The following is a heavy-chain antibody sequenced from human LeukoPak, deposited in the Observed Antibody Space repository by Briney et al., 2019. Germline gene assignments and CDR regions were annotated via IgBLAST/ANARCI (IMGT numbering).Heavy chain of an antibody. CDR1: GFTFSSYE. Sequence: PGGSLRLSCAASGFTFSSYEMNWVRQAPGKGLEWVSYISSSGSTIYYVDSVKGRFTVSRDNSKNTLYLQINSLRDEDTAVYYCAKDDAWLQYNDWGQGTLVTVSS. CDR3: AKDDAWLQYND. D-gene: IGHD5-24*01. CDR2: ISSSGSTI. V-gene: IGHV3-48*03. J-gene: IGHJ4*02.